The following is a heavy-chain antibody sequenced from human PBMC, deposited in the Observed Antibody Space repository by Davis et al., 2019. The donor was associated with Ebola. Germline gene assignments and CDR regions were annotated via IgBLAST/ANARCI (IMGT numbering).Heavy chain of an antibody. J-gene: IGHJ3*02. V-gene: IGHV3-11*06. Sequence: PGGSLRLSCAASGFTFSDYYMSWIRQAPGKGLEWVSYISSSSSYTKYADSVKGRFTISRDNAKNSLYLQMNSLRLEDTAIYYCAKGGRTSGAFEIWGQGTKVTVSS. D-gene: IGHD3-16*01. CDR1: GFTFSDYY. CDR3: AKGGRTSGAFEI. CDR2: ISSSSSYT.